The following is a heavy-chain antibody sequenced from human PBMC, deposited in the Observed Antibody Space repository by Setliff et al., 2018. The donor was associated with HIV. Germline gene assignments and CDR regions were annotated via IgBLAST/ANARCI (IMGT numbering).Heavy chain of an antibody. J-gene: IGHJ5*02. D-gene: IGHD3-22*01. CDR3: ASRVYYYDSNNFLREEGFDP. Sequence: PSETLSLTCSVSGGSIDNNKYYWTWIRQPPGKGLEWTGSIYHTGRTYYNRSLESRLTISIDTSKNQFSLKLTSVTAADSAVYYCASRVYYYDSNNFLREEGFDPWGQGTLVTVSS. CDR1: GGSIDNNKYY. CDR2: IYHTGRT. V-gene: IGHV4-39*01.